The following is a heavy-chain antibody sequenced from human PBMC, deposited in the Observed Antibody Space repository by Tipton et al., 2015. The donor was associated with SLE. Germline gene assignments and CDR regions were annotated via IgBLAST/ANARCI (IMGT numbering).Heavy chain of an antibody. D-gene: IGHD6-19*01. J-gene: IGHJ3*02. CDR2: IYYSGST. Sequence: TLSLTCTVSGGSISSSSYYWGWFRQPPGKGLEWIGSIYYSGSTYYNPSLKSRVTISVDTSKNQFSLKLSSVTAADTAVYYCARYSSGWYLRAFDIWGQGTMVTVSS. V-gene: IGHV4-39*07. CDR1: GGSISSSSYY. CDR3: ARYSSGWYLRAFDI.